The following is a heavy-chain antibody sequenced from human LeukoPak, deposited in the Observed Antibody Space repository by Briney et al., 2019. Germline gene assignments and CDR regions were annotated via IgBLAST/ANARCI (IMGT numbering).Heavy chain of an antibody. CDR1: GYTFTGFY. Sequence: GASVKVSCKASGYTFTGFYMHWVRQAPGQGLEWMGRINPNSGGTNYAQKFQGRITMTRDTSISTDYMELSRLGSDDTAVYYCASGGGSYGDIWGQGTMVTVSS. CDR2: INPNSGGT. J-gene: IGHJ3*02. D-gene: IGHD1-26*01. V-gene: IGHV1-2*06. CDR3: ASGGGSYGDI.